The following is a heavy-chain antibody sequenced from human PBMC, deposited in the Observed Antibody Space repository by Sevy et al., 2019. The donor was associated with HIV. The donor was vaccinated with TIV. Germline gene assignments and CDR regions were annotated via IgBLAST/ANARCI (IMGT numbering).Heavy chain of an antibody. Sequence: GGSLRLSCTVSGFTFGDYTLSWVRQAPAKGLEWVAFISGKPYGGTTEYAASVKGRFTISRDDSKSIAYLQMNSLKTEDTAVYYCTRVEGAADWGMDVWGQGTTVTVSS. CDR3: TRVEGAADWGMDV. CDR1: GFTFGDYT. J-gene: IGHJ6*02. V-gene: IGHV3-49*04. CDR2: ISGKPYGGTT. D-gene: IGHD1-26*01.